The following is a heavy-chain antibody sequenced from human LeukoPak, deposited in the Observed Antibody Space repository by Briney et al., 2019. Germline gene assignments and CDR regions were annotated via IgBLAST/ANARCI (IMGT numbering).Heavy chain of an antibody. J-gene: IGHJ6*02. CDR2: ICAYNGNT. Sequence: VASVKVSCKASGYTFTSYGISWVRQAPGQGLEWMGWICAYNGNTNNAQKLQGRVTMTTDTSTSTAYMELRSLRSDDTAVYYCARDLYSGSPYYYYGMDVWGQGTTVTVSS. CDR1: GYTFTSYG. CDR3: ARDLYSGSPYYYYGMDV. V-gene: IGHV1-18*01. D-gene: IGHD1-26*01.